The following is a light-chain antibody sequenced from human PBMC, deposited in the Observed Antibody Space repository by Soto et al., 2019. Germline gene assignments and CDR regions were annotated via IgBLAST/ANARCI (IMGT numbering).Light chain of an antibody. J-gene: IGKJ4*01. CDR1: QSVSSSY. CDR3: QQYGSSLPLT. V-gene: IGKV3-20*01. CDR2: GAS. Sequence: EIVLTQSPGTLSLSPGERATLSCRASQSVSSSYLAWYQQKPGQAPRLLIYGASSRATGIPDRFSGSGSGTDFTLSISRLEPEDFAVYYCQQYGSSLPLTFGGGPKVDIK.